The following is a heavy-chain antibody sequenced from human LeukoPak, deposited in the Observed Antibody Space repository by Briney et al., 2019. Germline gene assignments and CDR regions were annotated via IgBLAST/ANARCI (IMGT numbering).Heavy chain of an antibody. J-gene: IGHJ6*02. D-gene: IGHD4-17*01. CDR2: INPNSGGT. Sequence: ASVKVSCKASGYTFTNYYMHWVRQAPGQGLEWMGWINPNSGGTNYAQKFQGRVTMTRDTSISTAYMELSRLRSDDTAVYYCARDQGTVTTFVAPDYYYYYGMDVWGQGTTVTVSS. V-gene: IGHV1-2*02. CDR1: GYTFTNYY. CDR3: ARDQGTVTTFVAPDYYYYYGMDV.